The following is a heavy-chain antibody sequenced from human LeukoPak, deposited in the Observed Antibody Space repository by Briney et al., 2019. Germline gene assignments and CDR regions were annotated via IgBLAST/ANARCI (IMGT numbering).Heavy chain of an antibody. Sequence: SETLSLTCTVSGGSISSCYWSWIRQPPGKGLEWIGYIYYSGSTNYNPSLKSRVTISVDTSKNQFSLKLSSVTAADTAVYYCARYHYDFWSGLTYYYYYYMDVWGKGTTVSVSS. CDR3: ARYHYDFWSGLTYYYYYYMDV. CDR1: GGSISSCY. D-gene: IGHD3-3*01. V-gene: IGHV4-59*01. CDR2: IYYSGST. J-gene: IGHJ6*03.